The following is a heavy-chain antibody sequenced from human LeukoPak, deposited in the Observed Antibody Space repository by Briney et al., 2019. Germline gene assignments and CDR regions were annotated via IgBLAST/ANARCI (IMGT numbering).Heavy chain of an antibody. CDR1: GFNFNNYW. CDR2: IKDDGSEE. J-gene: IGHJ4*02. D-gene: IGHD6-19*01. Sequence: QPGGSLRLSCAASGFNFNNYWMSWLRQAPGKGLEWVANIKDDGSEEYYVDSVKGRFTIVRDNAYNSLYLQMNSLRAEDTAVYYCAKAVSSGWYEFNYFDYWGQGTLVTVSS. CDR3: AKAVSSGWYEFNYFDY. V-gene: IGHV3-7*03.